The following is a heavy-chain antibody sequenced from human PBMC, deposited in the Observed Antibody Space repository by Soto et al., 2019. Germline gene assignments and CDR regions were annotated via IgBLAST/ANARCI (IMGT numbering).Heavy chain of an antibody. Sequence: SETLSLTCTVSGGSISSGGYYWSWIRQHPGKGLEWIGYIYYSGSTYYNPSLKSRGTISVDTSKNQFSLKLSSVTAADTAVYYCARAAAGTGDWFDPWGQGTLVTVSS. CDR2: IYYSGST. V-gene: IGHV4-31*03. D-gene: IGHD6-13*01. CDR3: ARAAAGTGDWFDP. J-gene: IGHJ5*02. CDR1: GGSISSGGYY.